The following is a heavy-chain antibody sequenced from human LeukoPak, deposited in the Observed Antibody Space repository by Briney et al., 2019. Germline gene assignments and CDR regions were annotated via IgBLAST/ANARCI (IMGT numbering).Heavy chain of an antibody. V-gene: IGHV1-18*01. J-gene: IGHJ4*02. D-gene: IGHD3-3*01. Sequence: ASVKVSCKASGYTFTTYGISWVRQAPGQGLAWMGWINANNGDTHYAQKLQGRITMTTDTSTSTAYMELRSLRSDDTAVYYCTRDFVLLTSYDVFENWGQGTLVTVSS. CDR1: GYTFTTYG. CDR3: TRDFVLLTSYDVFEN. CDR2: INANNGDT.